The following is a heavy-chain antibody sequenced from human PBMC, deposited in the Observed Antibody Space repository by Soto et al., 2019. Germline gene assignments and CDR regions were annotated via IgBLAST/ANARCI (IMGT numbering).Heavy chain of an antibody. V-gene: IGHV1-3*04. CDR1: GYTFITHP. CDR3: ARSGASVAAAGTENWFFDL. CDR2: INTDNGNT. J-gene: IGHJ2*01. D-gene: IGHD6-13*01. Sequence: QVQLVQSGAEVKKPGASVKVSCEASGYTFITHPIHWVRQAPGQRLEWMGWINTDNGNTKYSQKFQGRVTITRDTSATTAFMELSSLRSEDTAVYYCARSGASVAAAGTENWFFDLWGRGTLVTVSS.